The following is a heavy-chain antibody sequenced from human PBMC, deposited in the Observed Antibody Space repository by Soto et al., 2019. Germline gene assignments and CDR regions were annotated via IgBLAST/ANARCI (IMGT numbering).Heavy chain of an antibody. CDR2: VYYSGST. CDR3: ARGVFRFLQWFDP. J-gene: IGHJ5*02. CDR1: GASVNIENYY. V-gene: IGHV4-61*01. D-gene: IGHD3-3*01. Sequence: SETLSLTCTFSGASVNIENYYWSWIRQPPGKGLEWIGYVYYSGSTNYNPSLKSRATISLDTYRNQFSLKMTSMTSADTAFYYCARGVFRFLQWFDPWGQGTLVTVSS.